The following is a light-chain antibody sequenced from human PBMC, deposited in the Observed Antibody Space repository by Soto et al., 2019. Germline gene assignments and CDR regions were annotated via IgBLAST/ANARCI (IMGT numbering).Light chain of an antibody. Sequence: IHMTHSPATLSASVLYRVTITFRASQSISRWLAWYQQKPGRAPKLLIYDASSLDGGVPSRFSGSGSGTEFTLTISSLQPDDFATYYCQQYNSYWTFGQGTKVDIK. CDR2: DAS. J-gene: IGKJ1*01. V-gene: IGKV1-5*01. CDR3: QQYNSYWT. CDR1: QSISRW.